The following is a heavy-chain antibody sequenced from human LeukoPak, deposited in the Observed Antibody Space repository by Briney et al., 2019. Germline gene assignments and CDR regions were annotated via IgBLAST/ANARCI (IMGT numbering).Heavy chain of an antibody. J-gene: IGHJ6*03. Sequence: SSESLSLTCAVYGGSVSDYSCGWIRQPPRERLQWVGEINHSVGTNPNPCLMSRVILSVDTSKNQISLTLSSVTAADTAVYYCARVGYSYSINDWSRTGLGAYPTKYYYYMDVWGKGTTVTVSS. CDR2: INHSVGT. D-gene: IGHD5-18*01. CDR3: ARVGYSYSINDWSRTGLGAYPTKYYYYMDV. CDR1: GGSVSDYS. V-gene: IGHV4-34*01.